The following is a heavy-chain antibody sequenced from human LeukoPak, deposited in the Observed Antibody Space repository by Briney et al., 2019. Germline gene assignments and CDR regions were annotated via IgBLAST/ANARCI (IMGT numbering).Heavy chain of an antibody. J-gene: IGHJ4*02. D-gene: IGHD2-15*01. CDR1: GFTFRTYG. CDR3: ARDQPEYCSGGSCYIIDY. CDR2: IWYDGSNK. V-gene: IGHV3-33*01. Sequence: GGSLRLSCAASGFTFRTYGMHWVRQAPGKGLEWVAVIWYDGSNKYYADSVKGRFTISRDNSKNTLYLQMNSLRAEDTAVYYCARDQPEYCSGGSCYIIDYWGQGTLVTVSS.